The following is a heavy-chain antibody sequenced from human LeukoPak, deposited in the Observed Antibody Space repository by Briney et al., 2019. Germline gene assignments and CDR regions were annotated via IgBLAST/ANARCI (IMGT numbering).Heavy chain of an antibody. Sequence: GGSLRLSCAASGFTFSSYSMNWVRQAPGKGLEWVSSISSSSSYIYYADSVKGRFTISRDNDKNSLYLQMNSLRAEDTAVYYCARDHYYDSSGYYYYGPFDYWGQGTLVTVSS. V-gene: IGHV3-21*01. CDR3: ARDHYYDSSGYYYYGPFDY. J-gene: IGHJ4*02. CDR1: GFTFSSYS. CDR2: ISSSSSYI. D-gene: IGHD3-22*01.